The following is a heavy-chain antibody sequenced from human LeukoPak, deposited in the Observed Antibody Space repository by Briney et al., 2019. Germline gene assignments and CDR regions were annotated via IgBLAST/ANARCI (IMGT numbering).Heavy chain of an antibody. V-gene: IGHV3-53*01. D-gene: IGHD4-17*01. CDR3: ARAPMTTEDY. Sequence: GGSLRLSCVASGFIVSSNYMSWVRQAPGKGLEWVSVIYSGGGTNYADSVKGRFTISRDRSKNTLYLQMNSLRVEDTAVYYCARAPMTTEDYWGQGTLVTVSS. CDR2: IYSGGGT. CDR1: GFIVSSNY. J-gene: IGHJ4*02.